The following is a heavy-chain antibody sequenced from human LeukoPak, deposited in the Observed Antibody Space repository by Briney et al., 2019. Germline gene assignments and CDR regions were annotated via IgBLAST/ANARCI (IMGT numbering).Heavy chain of an antibody. V-gene: IGHV4-39*01. CDR3: ARPPTIFGVAPGGFDP. CDR2: IYYSGST. Sequence: SETLSLTCTVSGGSISSSSYYWGWIRQPPGKGLEWIGSIYYSGSTYYNPSLRSRATISVDTSKNQFSLKLSSVTAADTAVYYCARPPTIFGVAPGGFDPWGQGTLVTVSS. J-gene: IGHJ5*02. CDR1: GGSISSSSYY. D-gene: IGHD3-3*01.